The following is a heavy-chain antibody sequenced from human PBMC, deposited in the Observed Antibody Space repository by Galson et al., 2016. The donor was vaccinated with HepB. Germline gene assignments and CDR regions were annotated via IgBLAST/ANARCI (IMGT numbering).Heavy chain of an antibody. CDR2: ISSSSSFT. CDR1: GFIFSDYY. Sequence: LRLSCAASGFIFSDYYMSWIRQAPGKGLEWVSYISSSSSFTKYADSVKGRFTISRDNAKKSLYLQMNSLRAEDTAVYYCARRIYSFGYYFDYWGQGILVTVSS. V-gene: IGHV3-11*06. CDR3: ARRIYSFGYYFDY. J-gene: IGHJ4*02. D-gene: IGHD2-21*01.